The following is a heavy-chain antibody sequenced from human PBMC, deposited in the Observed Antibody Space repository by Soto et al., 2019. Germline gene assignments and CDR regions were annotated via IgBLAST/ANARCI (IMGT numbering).Heavy chain of an antibody. CDR1: GDSISRGAYY. Sequence: QVQLQESGPGLVKPSQTLSLTCTVSGDSISRGAYYWTWIRQHPGTGLEWIGYLSNSGRTYYNPPPKSRFTISLAKSENPFPLELTSVTGADPAIYYCARARQYYDCELDPWGQGTLVTVSS. CDR2: LSNSGRT. V-gene: IGHV4-31*03. D-gene: IGHD3-9*01. J-gene: IGHJ5*02. CDR3: ARARQYYDCELDP.